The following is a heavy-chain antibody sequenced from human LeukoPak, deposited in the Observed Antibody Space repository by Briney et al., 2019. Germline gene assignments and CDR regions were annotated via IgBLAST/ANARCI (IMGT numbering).Heavy chain of an antibody. CDR3: ARTRGSYSSSWPSYYYDGSGYYHNDY. V-gene: IGHV1-18*01. J-gene: IGHJ4*02. D-gene: IGHD3-22*01. Sequence: ASVKVSCKASGGTFSSYAISWVRQAPGQGLEWMGWISAYNGNTNYAQKLQGRVTMTTDTSTSTAYMELRSLRSDDTAVYYCARTRGSYSSSWPSYYYDGSGYYHNDYWGQGTLVTVSS. CDR1: GGTFSSYA. CDR2: ISAYNGNT.